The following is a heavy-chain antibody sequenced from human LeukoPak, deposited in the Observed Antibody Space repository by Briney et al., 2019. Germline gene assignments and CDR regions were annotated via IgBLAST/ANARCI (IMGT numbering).Heavy chain of an antibody. Sequence: GGSLRLSCAASGFTFSSYSMNWVRQAPGKGLEWVSSISSSNSYIYYADSVKGRFTISRDNAKNSLYLQMNSLRAEDTAVYYCARVYGGNSHGAFDIWGQGTMVTVSS. CDR3: ARVYGGNSHGAFDI. J-gene: IGHJ3*02. CDR1: GFTFSSYS. CDR2: ISSSNSYI. D-gene: IGHD4-23*01. V-gene: IGHV3-21*01.